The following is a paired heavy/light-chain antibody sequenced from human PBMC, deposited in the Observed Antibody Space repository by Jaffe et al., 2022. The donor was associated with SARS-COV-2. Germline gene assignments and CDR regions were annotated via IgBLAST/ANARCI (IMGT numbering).Light chain of an antibody. V-gene: IGKV4-1*01. CDR3: HQYYSSPIT. J-gene: IGKJ5*01. Sequence: DIVMTQSPDSLAVSLGERATINCKSSQSVLYSSDKRNYLTWYQQKPGQPPKLLIYWASTRESGVPDRFSGSGSGTDFTLTISSLQAEDVAVYYCHQYYSSPITFGQGTRLEIK. CDR1: QSVLYSSDKRNY. CDR2: WAS.
Heavy chain of an antibody. CDR1: GGSISSGNYY. Sequence: QVQLQESGPGLVKPSQTLSLTCTVSGGSISSGNYYWSWIRQPAGEGLERIGRISTSGSTNYNPSLKSRVTISIDTSKNQFSLTLTSVSAADTAVYYCARGRDGYSIFDYWGQGTLVTVSS. CDR2: ISTSGST. J-gene: IGHJ4*02. CDR3: ARGRDGYSIFDY. D-gene: IGHD2-21*02. V-gene: IGHV4-61*02.